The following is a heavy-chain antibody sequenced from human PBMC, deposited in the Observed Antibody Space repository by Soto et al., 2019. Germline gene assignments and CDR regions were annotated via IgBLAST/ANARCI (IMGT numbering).Heavy chain of an antibody. CDR1: GFTFTNYA. CDR3: AKDRRGSGCYYIYGMDD. V-gene: IGHV3-23*01. CDR2: ISASGGST. J-gene: IGHJ6*02. Sequence: EVQLLESGGGLVQPGGSLRLSCAASGFTFTNYAMSWVRQAPGKGLEWVSTISASGGSTYNADSVKGRFTIPRDNSKNQLSMQMNSQRDEDTAAYYCAKDRRGSGCYYIYGMDDWGQGTTVTVA. D-gene: IGHD3-10*01.